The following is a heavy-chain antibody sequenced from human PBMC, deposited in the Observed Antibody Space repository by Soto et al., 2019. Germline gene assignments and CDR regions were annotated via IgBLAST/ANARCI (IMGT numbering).Heavy chain of an antibody. J-gene: IGHJ6*02. CDR1: DFTFSTYS. V-gene: IGHV3-21*01. D-gene: IGHD3-3*01. CDR3: ARDSITIFGGGMDV. CDR2: ISATSNHI. Sequence: VGSLRLSCVASDFTFSTYSMNWVRQAPGKGLEWVAYISATSNHIYYADSLKGRLTISRDNAKSSLYLHMNSLRAEDTAVYFCARDSITIFGGGMDVWGQGTTVTVSS.